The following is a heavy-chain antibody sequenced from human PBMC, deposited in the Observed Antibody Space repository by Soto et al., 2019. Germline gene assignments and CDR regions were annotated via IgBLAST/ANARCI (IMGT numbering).Heavy chain of an antibody. D-gene: IGHD7-27*01. CDR3: ARDSGDRSIDY. CDR1: GFSFGYNG. V-gene: IGHV3-7*05. CDR2: IKEDGRKE. J-gene: IGHJ4*02. Sequence: GGTPSLSCTAPGFSFGYNGMAYAGQGSGKGREWVARIKEDGRKECYVDSVKGRFNIYRDNAERSLYLQLNSLRNEDSAVYYCARDSGDRSIDYWGQGTLVTVSS.